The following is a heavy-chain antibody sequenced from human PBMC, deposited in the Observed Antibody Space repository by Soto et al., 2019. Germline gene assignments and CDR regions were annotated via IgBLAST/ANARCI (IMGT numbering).Heavy chain of an antibody. J-gene: IGHJ1*01. Sequence: GGSLRLSCAASGFTFSNYAMSWVRQAPGKGLEWVSAIGVSGGSTYYADSVKGRFTISRDNSKNTLFLQMNSLRADDTAVYYCAKRRGSSWYKEYFHHWGQGTLVTVSS. CDR3: AKRRGSSWYKEYFHH. V-gene: IGHV3-23*01. D-gene: IGHD6-13*01. CDR1: GFTFSNYA. CDR2: IGVSGGST.